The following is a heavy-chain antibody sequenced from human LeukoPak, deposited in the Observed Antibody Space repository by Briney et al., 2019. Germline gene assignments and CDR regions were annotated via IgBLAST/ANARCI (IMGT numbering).Heavy chain of an antibody. CDR1: GGTFSSYA. Sequence: SVYVSCKASGGTFSSYASSWVRQAPGQGLEWMGGIIPIFGTANYAQKFQGRVTITADEFTSTVYMELSSLRSEDTAVYYCASPRGVVTDNDAFDIWGQGTMVTVSS. J-gene: IGHJ3*02. D-gene: IGHD2-21*02. CDR3: ASPRGVVTDNDAFDI. V-gene: IGHV1-69*13. CDR2: IIPIFGTA.